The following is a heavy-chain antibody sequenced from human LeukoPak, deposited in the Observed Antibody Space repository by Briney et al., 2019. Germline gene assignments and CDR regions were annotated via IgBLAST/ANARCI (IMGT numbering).Heavy chain of an antibody. CDR3: ARVRSPTYSGYDYFFYYYGMDV. D-gene: IGHD5-12*01. J-gene: IGHJ6*02. CDR1: GFTFSSYW. V-gene: IGHV3-7*01. CDR2: IKQDGSEK. Sequence: GGSLRLSCAASGFTFSSYWMRSVRQAPGKGLEWVANIKQDGSEKYYVDSVRGRFTISRDNAKNSLYLQMNSLRAEDTAVYYCARVRSPTYSGYDYFFYYYGMDVWGQGTTVTVSS.